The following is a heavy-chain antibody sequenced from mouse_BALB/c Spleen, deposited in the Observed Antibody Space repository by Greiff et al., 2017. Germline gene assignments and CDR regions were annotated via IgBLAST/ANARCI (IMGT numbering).Heavy chain of an antibody. CDR1: GFTFSDYG. CDR3: ARDRNMITTSGFAY. J-gene: IGHJ3*01. V-gene: IGHV5-15*02. Sequence: DVMLVESGGGLVQPGGSRKLSCAASGFTFSDYGMAWVRQAPGKGPEWVAFISNLAYSIYYADTVTGRFTISRENAKNTLYLEMSSLRSEDTAMYYCARDRNMITTSGFAYWGQGTLVTVSA. D-gene: IGHD2-4*01. CDR2: ISNLAYSI.